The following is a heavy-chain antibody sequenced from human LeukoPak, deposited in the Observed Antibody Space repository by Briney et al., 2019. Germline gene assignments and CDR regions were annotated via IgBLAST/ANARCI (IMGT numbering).Heavy chain of an antibody. V-gene: IGHV1-69*13. Sequence: SVKVSCKASGGTFSSYAISWVRQAPGQGLEWMGGIIPIFGTANYAQKFQGRVTITADESTSTAYMELSSLRSEDTAVYYCARVPGYCSNTSCYGLFGYYYYGMDVWGQGTTVTVSS. J-gene: IGHJ6*02. CDR2: IIPIFGTA. CDR1: GGTFSSYA. CDR3: ARVPGYCSNTSCYGLFGYYYYGMDV. D-gene: IGHD2-2*01.